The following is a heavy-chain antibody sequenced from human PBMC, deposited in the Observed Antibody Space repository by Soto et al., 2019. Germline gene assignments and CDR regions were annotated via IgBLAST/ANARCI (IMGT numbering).Heavy chain of an antibody. V-gene: IGHV3-7*01. Sequence: GGSLRLSCAASGFTFSSYWMSWVRQAPGKGLEWVANIKQDGSEKYYVDSVKGRFTISRDNAKNSLYLQMNSLRAEDTAIYYCARVVLYSNGWYDYWGQGTQVTVSS. CDR2: IKQDGSEK. J-gene: IGHJ4*02. CDR1: GFTFSSYW. CDR3: ARVVLYSNGWYDY. D-gene: IGHD6-19*01.